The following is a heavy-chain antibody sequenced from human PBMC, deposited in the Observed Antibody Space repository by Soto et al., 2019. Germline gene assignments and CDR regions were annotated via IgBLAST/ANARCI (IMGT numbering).Heavy chain of an antibody. J-gene: IGHJ4*02. CDR3: GRGRSGQIVVFY. D-gene: IGHD5-12*01. CDR1: GYTFTGHY. CDR2: IGPESGAT. V-gene: IGHV1-2*02. Sequence: VKVSCKASGYTFTGHYIHWVRQTPEQGPEWMGEIGPESGATRYAQKFQGRVTMTRDMSITTVYMELNNLSPDDTAVYYCGRGRSGQIVVFYWGQGTPVTVSS.